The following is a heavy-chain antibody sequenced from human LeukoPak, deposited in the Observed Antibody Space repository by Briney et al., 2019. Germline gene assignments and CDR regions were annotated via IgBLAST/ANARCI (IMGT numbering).Heavy chain of an antibody. J-gene: IGHJ4*02. V-gene: IGHV4-34*01. CDR2: INHSGST. D-gene: IGHD6-19*01. CDR1: GGSFSGYY. CDR3: ARLVSSGWAFDH. Sequence: SETLSLTCAVYGGSFSGYYWSWIRQPPGKGLEWIGEINHSGSTNYNPSLKGRVTISVDTSKNQFSLKLSSVTAADTAAYYCARLVSSGWAFDHWGQGTLVTVSS.